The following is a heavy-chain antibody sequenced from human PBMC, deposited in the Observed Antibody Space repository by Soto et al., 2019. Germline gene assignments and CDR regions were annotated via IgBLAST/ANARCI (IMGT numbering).Heavy chain of an antibody. CDR3: ARDEVVDTADMSYFDY. V-gene: IGHV1-18*01. J-gene: IGHJ4*02. CDR1: GYTFTSYG. D-gene: IGHD2-15*01. Sequence: ASVKVSCKASGYTFTSYGISWVRQAPGQGLEWVGWISPYNGNTNYAQKLQGRVTLTTDTSTSTAYMELRSLRSDDTAVYYCARDEVVDTADMSYFDYWGQGRLVTVSS. CDR2: ISPYNGNT.